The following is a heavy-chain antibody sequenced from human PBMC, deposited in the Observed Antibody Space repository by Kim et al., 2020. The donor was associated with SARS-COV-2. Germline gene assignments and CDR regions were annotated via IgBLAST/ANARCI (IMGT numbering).Heavy chain of an antibody. Sequence: GGSLRLSCAASGFTFSDYYMSWIRQAPGKGLEWVSYISSSGSTIYYADSVKGRFTISRDNAKNSLYLQMNSLRAEDTAVYYCARDLYSGSYYFDYWGQGTLVTVSS. CDR1: GFTFSDYY. CDR2: ISSSGSTI. J-gene: IGHJ4*02. V-gene: IGHV3-11*01. CDR3: ARDLYSGSYYFDY. D-gene: IGHD1-26*01.